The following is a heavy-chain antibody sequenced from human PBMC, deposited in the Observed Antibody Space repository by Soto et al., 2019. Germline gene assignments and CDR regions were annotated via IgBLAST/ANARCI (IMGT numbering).Heavy chain of an antibody. V-gene: IGHV3-23*01. CDR3: ATGGLGSIAAASSGFDP. CDR2: IRGSGGRT. Sequence: GGSLRLSCAASGFTFSSYAMSWVRQAPGKGLEWVSAIRGSGGRTYYAGSVKGRLTISRDNSKNTLYLQMNSLRAEDTAVYYCATGGLGSIAAASSGFDPWGQGTLVTVSS. CDR1: GFTFSSYA. D-gene: IGHD6-13*01. J-gene: IGHJ5*02.